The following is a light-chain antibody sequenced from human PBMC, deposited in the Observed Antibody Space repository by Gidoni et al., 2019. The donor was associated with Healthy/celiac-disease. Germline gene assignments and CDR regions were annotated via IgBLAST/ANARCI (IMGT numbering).Light chain of an antibody. V-gene: IGLV2-14*01. CDR1: SSDVGGYNY. CDR3: SSYTSSSTPVV. CDR2: EVS. J-gene: IGLJ2*01. Sequence: QSALTQPASVSGSPGQSITISCTGTSSDVGGYNYVSCYQHHPGKAPKLMIYEVSNRPSGVSNRVSGSKSGNTASLTISGLQAEDEADYYCSSYTSSSTPVVLGGGTKLTVL.